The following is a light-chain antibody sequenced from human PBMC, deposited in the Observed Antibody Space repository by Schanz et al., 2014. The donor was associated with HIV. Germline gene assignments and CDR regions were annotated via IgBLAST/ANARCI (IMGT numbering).Light chain of an antibody. Sequence: QSALTQPASVSGSPGQSITISCTGTSSDVGTYDYVSWYQQHPGKAPKLMIYEVSKRPSGVSNRFSGSKSGNTASLTVSGLQAEDEADYYCSSYAGSNTWVFGGGTKLTVL. J-gene: IGLJ3*02. CDR2: EVS. CDR1: SSDVGTYDY. CDR3: SSYAGSNTWV. V-gene: IGLV2-14*01.